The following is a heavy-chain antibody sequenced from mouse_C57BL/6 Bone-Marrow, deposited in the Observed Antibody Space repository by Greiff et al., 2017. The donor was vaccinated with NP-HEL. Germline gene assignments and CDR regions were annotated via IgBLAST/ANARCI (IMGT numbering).Heavy chain of an antibody. J-gene: IGHJ4*01. CDR3: TRAAPFYYYGSSWAMDY. D-gene: IGHD1-1*01. CDR1: GFTFSSYA. V-gene: IGHV5-9-1*02. Sequence: EVQRVESGEGLVKPGGSLKLSCAASGFTFSSYAMSWVRQTPEKRLEWVAYISSGGDYIYYADTVKGRFTISRDNARNTLYLQMSSLKSEDTAMYYCTRAAPFYYYGSSWAMDYWGQGTSVTVSS. CDR2: ISSGGDYI.